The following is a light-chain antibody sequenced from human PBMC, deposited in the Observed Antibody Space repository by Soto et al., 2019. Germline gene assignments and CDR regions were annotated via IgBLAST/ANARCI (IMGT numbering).Light chain of an antibody. CDR2: QVS. Sequence: VVLTQSPLSLSVTLLQPCSISCGSIGILVHSDGNIYLIWFQQRPGQSPRRLIYQVSNRDSGVPDRFSGSGSVTDFTLKISRVEAEDVGVYYCLQATHWPHTFGQGTKVDI. CDR3: LQATHWPHT. V-gene: IGKV2-30*02. J-gene: IGKJ2*01. CDR1: GILVHSDGNIY.